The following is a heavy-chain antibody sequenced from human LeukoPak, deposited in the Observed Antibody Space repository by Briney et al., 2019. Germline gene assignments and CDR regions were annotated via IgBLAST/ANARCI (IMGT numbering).Heavy chain of an antibody. D-gene: IGHD1-26*01. Sequence: PSETLSLTCTVSGGSIISSSYYWGWIRQPPGKGLEWIGSIYYRGRTYYNPSLKSRVTISVDTSKNQLSLKLSSVTAADTAVYYCARVGVVGATAFDYWGQGTLVTVSS. CDR1: GGSIISSSYY. V-gene: IGHV4-39*07. J-gene: IGHJ4*02. CDR3: ARVGVVGATAFDY. CDR2: IYYRGRT.